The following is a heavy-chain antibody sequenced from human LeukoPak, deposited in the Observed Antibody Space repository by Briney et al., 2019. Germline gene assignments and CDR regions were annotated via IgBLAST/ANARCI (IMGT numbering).Heavy chain of an antibody. CDR1: GFTFSSYS. J-gene: IGHJ4*02. CDR2: ISSSSSYI. V-gene: IGHV3-21*04. CDR3: AKDLGYCSSTSCYKRDY. Sequence: GGSLRLSCAASGFTFSSYSMNWVRQAPGKGLEWVSSISSSSSYIYYADSVQGRFTISRDNSKNTLYLQMNSLRAEDTAVYYCAKDLGYCSSTSCYKRDYWGQGTLVTVSS. D-gene: IGHD2-2*02.